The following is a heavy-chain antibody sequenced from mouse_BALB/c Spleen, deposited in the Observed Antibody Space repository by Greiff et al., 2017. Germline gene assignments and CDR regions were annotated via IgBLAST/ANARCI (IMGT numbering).Heavy chain of an antibody. CDR1: GFTFSSYG. J-gene: IGHJ1*01. V-gene: IGHV5-6-3*01. Sequence: EVQLQESGGGLVQPGGSLKLSCAASGFTFSSYGMSWVRQTPDKRLELVATINSNGGSTYYPDSVKGRLTISRDNAKNTLYLQMSSLKSEDTAMYYCASRYYERYFDVWGAGTTVTVSS. CDR3: ASRYYERYFDV. D-gene: IGHD1-1*01. CDR2: INSNGGST.